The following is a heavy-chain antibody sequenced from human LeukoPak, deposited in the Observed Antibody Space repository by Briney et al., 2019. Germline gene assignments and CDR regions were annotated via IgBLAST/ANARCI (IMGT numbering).Heavy chain of an antibody. CDR1: GGSISSSSYY. CDR3: ASWPVAEGGFDI. D-gene: IGHD6-19*01. Sequence: PSETLSLTCTVSGGSISSSSYYWGWIRQPPGKGLEWIGSIYYSGSTYYNPSLKSRVTISVDTSKNQFSLKLNSVIAADTAVYYCASWPVAEGGFDIWGQGTMVTVSS. J-gene: IGHJ3*02. V-gene: IGHV4-39*07. CDR2: IYYSGST.